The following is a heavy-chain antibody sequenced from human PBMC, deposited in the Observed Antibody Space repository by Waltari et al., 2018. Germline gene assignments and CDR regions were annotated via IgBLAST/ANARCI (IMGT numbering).Heavy chain of an antibody. V-gene: IGHV4-34*01. CDR3: ARGRLGGSYGY. CDR2: INHSGST. D-gene: IGHD1-26*01. Sequence: QVQLQQWGAGLLKPSETLSLTCAVYGGSFSVYYWGWIRQPPGKGLEWIGEINHSGSTNYNPSLKSRFTISVDTSKNQFSLKLSSVTAADTAVYYCARGRLGGSYGYWGQGTLVTVSS. J-gene: IGHJ4*02. CDR1: GGSFSVYY.